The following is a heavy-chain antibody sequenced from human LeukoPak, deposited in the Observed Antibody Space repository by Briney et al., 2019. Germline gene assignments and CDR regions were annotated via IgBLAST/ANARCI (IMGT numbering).Heavy chain of an antibody. CDR2: IKQDGSEK. Sequence: GGSLRLSCAASGSTFRTYWMSWVRQAPGKGLEWVANIKQDGSEKSYVDSVKGRFTISRDNAKSSLYLQMNSLRAEDTAVYYCAREITYYYYMDVWGKGTTVTVSS. CDR1: GSTFRTYW. D-gene: IGHD3-16*01. V-gene: IGHV3-7*01. CDR3: AREITYYYYMDV. J-gene: IGHJ6*03.